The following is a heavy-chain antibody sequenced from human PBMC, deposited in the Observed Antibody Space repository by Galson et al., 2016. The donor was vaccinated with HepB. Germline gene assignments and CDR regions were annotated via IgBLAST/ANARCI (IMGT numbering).Heavy chain of an antibody. J-gene: IGHJ6*02. CDR1: GYKLNELS. V-gene: IGHV1-24*01. Sequence: SVKVSCKVSGYKLNELSMHWVRQAPGKGLEWVGGFDPEDGRRVYAQEFEGRITMTEDTSTDTAYMELSSLRSEDTAVYYCARDTPSSDTIDGMDVWGQGTTVTVSS. CDR3: ARDTPSSDTIDGMDV. CDR2: FDPEDGRR. D-gene: IGHD3-3*01.